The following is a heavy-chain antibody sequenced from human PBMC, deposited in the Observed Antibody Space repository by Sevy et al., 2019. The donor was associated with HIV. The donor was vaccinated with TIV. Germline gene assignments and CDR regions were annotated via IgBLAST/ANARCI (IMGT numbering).Heavy chain of an antibody. Sequence: GGSLRLSCAASGFTVSSNYMSWVRQAPGKGLEWVSVIYSGGNTYYADSMKGRFTISRDNSKNTLYLQMNSLRAEDTAVYYCARDNRITADGMDYWGQGTLVTVSS. CDR2: IYSGGNT. V-gene: IGHV3-53*01. D-gene: IGHD6-13*01. CDR1: GFTVSSNY. J-gene: IGHJ4*02. CDR3: ARDNRITADGMDY.